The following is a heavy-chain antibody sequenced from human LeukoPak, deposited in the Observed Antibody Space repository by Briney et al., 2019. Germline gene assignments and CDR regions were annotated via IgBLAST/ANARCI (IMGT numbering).Heavy chain of an antibody. D-gene: IGHD6-13*01. V-gene: IGHV1-18*01. J-gene: IGHJ2*01. CDR3: ARSHYHSSSWYAFRYFDL. CDR1: GYTFTSYG. CDR2: ISAYNGNT. Sequence: GASVKVSCKASGYTFTSYGISWVRQAPGQGLEWMGWISAYNGNTNYAQKLQGRVTMTTDTSTSTAYMELRSLRSDDTAVYYCARSHYHSSSWYAFRYFDLWGRGTLVTVSS.